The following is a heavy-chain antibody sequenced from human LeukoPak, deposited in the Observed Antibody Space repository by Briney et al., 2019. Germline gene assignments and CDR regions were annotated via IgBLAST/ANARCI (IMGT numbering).Heavy chain of an antibody. CDR2: INPNSGGT. Sequence: VASVKVSCKASGYTFTGCYMHWVRQAPGQGLEWMGWINPNSGGTNYAQKFQGRVTMTRDTSISTAYMELSRLRSDDTAVYYCARDDSGYDGSVAFDIWGQGAMVTVSS. J-gene: IGHJ3*02. D-gene: IGHD5-12*01. CDR1: GYTFTGCY. CDR3: ARDDSGYDGSVAFDI. V-gene: IGHV1-2*02.